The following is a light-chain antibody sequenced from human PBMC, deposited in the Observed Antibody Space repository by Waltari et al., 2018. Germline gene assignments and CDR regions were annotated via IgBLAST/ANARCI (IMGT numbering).Light chain of an antibody. CDR3: AAWDDGLNGWV. Sequence: QSVLTQPPSASGSPGQRVTIPCSGSGSNIGSNTVTWYQQFPGAAPKLLIYTNSQRPSGVPDRFSGSKSGTSGYLAISGLQSEDEADYYCAAWDDGLNGWVFGGRTKLTVL. J-gene: IGLJ3*02. CDR2: TNS. CDR1: GSNIGSNT. V-gene: IGLV1-44*01.